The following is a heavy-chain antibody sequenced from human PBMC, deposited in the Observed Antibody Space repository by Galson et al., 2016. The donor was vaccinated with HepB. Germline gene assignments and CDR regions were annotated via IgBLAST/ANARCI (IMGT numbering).Heavy chain of an antibody. CDR3: TSSLAPVGWFDP. CDR2: LFPTGST. D-gene: IGHD3-16*02. Sequence: SETLSLTCTVSGDSISNYSWSWIRQPPGKGLEWIGYLFPTGSTSYNPSLKSRVTLSVDMSKNQSSLRLHSVTAADTAVYYCTSSLAPVGWFDPWGQGALVTVSS. J-gene: IGHJ5*02. CDR1: GDSISNYS. V-gene: IGHV4-59*01.